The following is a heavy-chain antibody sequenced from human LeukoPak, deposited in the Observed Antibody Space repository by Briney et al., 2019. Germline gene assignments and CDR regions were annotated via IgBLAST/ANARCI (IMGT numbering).Heavy chain of an antibody. CDR2: ISYDGSNK. J-gene: IGHJ4*02. D-gene: IGHD6-13*01. V-gene: IGHV3-30*04. Sequence: GSLRLSCAASGFTFSSYAMHWVRPAPGKGLEWVAVISYDGSNKYYADSVKGRFTISRDNSKNTLYLQMNSLRAEDTAVYYCARGKGSWSSFDYWGQGTLVTVSS. CDR3: ARGKGSWSSFDY. CDR1: GFTFSSYA.